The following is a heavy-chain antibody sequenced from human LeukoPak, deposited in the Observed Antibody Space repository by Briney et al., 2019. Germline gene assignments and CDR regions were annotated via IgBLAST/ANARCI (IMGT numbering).Heavy chain of an antibody. CDR3: ARQKAVVVVAATPDEDYGDYVDYYYYMDV. D-gene: IGHD2-15*01. CDR1: GFTFSRYW. J-gene: IGHJ6*03. V-gene: IGHV3-7*01. Sequence: GGSLRLXCAASGFTFSRYWMSWVRQAPGKGLEWVANIKEDGSEKYYVDSVKGRLTISRDNAKNSLSLQIKSLRAEDTAVYYCARQKAVVVVAATPDEDYGDYVDYYYYMDVWGKGTTVTVSS. CDR2: IKEDGSEK.